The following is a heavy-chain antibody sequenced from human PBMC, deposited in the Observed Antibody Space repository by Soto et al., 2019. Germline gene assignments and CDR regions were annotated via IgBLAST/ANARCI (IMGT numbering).Heavy chain of an antibody. CDR1: GGSISSSSNH. CDR3: ATHPPYGPLAH. D-gene: IGHD3-3*02. CDR2: IYSIENT. J-gene: IGHJ4*01. V-gene: IGHV4-39*01. Sequence: QLQLQESGPGLVKPSETLSLTCTVSGGSISSSSNHWGWIRHPPGKGLEWIGNIYSIENTYYNPSLKRRVTLPVDTSNNQFSLRLTSVTAADTAGYYCATHPPYGPLAHWGNGTLVTVSS.